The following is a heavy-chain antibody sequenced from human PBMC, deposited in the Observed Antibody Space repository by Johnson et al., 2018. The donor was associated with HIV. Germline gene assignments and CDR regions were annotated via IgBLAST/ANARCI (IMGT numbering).Heavy chain of an antibody. D-gene: IGHD1-26*01. CDR1: GFTFSRYS. CDR2: ISYDVGNK. J-gene: IGHJ3*01. Sequence: QVQLVESGGGVVQPGRSLRLTCAASGFTFSRYSMHWVRQAPGKGLQWVAHISYDVGNKYYADSVKGRFTIARDNSKNTLYLQMNSLRAEDTAVYYCARGRPRWEPLRGGAFDLWGQGTMVTVSS. V-gene: IGHV3-30*04. CDR3: ARGRPRWEPLRGGAFDL.